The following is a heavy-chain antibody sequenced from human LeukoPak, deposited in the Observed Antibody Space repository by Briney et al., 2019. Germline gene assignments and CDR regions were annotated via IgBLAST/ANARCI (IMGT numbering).Heavy chain of an antibody. J-gene: IGHJ4*02. CDR2: ISRSGSTI. CDR3: ARANGYSSGWYVNYFDY. Sequence: GRSLRPSCAASGFTFSVYSMGWIRQPPGKGLGWVSYISRSGSTIYYAASVKGRFTISRDNAKNSLYLQMNGLRAEDTAVYYCARANGYSSGWYVNYFDYWGQGTLVTVTA. D-gene: IGHD6-19*01. V-gene: IGHV3-11*04. CDR1: GFTFSVYS.